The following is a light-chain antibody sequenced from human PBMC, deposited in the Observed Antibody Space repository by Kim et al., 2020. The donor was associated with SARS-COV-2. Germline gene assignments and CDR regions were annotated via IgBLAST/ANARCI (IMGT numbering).Light chain of an antibody. CDR3: QVWDATTDDFYV. J-gene: IGLJ1*01. V-gene: IGLV3-21*04. CDR1: NLGVKS. Sequence: PGKTARSPCEGFNLGVKSVHWYQHKPGQAPLLVISYDSDRPSGIPERFSGSNSGNTATLIVTRVEAGDEADYYCQVWDATTDDFYVFGTGTKVTV. CDR2: YDS.